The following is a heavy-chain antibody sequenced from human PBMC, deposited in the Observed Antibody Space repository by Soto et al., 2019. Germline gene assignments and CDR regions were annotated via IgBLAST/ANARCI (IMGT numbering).Heavy chain of an antibody. CDR2: IYTSGST. D-gene: IGHD3-16*01. J-gene: IGHJ5*01. CDR3: ARDPLGAARRISWGFGS. CDR1: GGSISSYS. Sequence: SETLYLTCTVSGGSISSYSCSWIRQPAGKGLEWIGRIYTSGSTNYNPSLKSRVTMSVDTSKNQFSLKLSSVTAADTAVYYCARDPLGAARRISWGFGSWGQGTLVTVSS. V-gene: IGHV4-4*07.